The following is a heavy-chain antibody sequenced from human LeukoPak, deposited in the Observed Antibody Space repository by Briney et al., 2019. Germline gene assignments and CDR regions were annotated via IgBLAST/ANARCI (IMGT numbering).Heavy chain of an antibody. D-gene: IGHD3-10*01. CDR3: AKDKIVGDGRWDFDY. J-gene: IGHJ4*02. V-gene: IGHV3-23*01. Sequence: GGSLRLSCAASGFTFSNFGMHWVRQAPGKGLEWVAGMTGGGATYHADSVKGRFVISRDNSKNMVYLQMNSLRAEDTALYFCAKDKIVGDGRWDFDYWGQGALVTVSS. CDR2: MTGGGAT. CDR1: GFTFSNFG.